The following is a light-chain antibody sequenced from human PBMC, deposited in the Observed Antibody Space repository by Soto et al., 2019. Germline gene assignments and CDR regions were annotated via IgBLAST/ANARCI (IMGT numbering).Light chain of an antibody. J-gene: IGKJ1*01. CDR2: AAC. V-gene: IGKV1-9*01. CDR3: QHYNSYSWT. Sequence: DIQLTQSPSFLTASVGDRVTIPCRASQGIGRFLGWYQQKPGKAPRLLIYAACTLQSGVPSRFSGSGSGTEITLTISSLQPDDFATYYCQHYNSYSWTFGQGTKVDIK. CDR1: QGIGRF.